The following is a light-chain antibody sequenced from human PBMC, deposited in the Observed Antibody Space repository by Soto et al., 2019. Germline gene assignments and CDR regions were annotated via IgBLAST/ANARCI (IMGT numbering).Light chain of an antibody. CDR3: QQTHSAPRT. Sequence: DIQMTQSPPSLSASVGDRVTITCRASQDVSNDLGWFQQKPGKAPKRLIFGASNLESGVPSRFSGTGSGTEFILTITNLQPEDFATYYCQQTHSAPRTFGQGTRLEIK. CDR1: QDVSND. V-gene: IGKV1-17*02. CDR2: GAS. J-gene: IGKJ5*01.